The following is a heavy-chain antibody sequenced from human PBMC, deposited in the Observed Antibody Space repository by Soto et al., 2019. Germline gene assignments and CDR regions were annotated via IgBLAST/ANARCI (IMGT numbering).Heavy chain of an antibody. CDR1: GGSISSGGYS. J-gene: IGHJ6*02. D-gene: IGHD3-10*01. CDR3: ARLMSIWFGEPKDYYGMDV. V-gene: IGHV4-30-2*01. Sequence: SETLSLTCAVSGGSISSGGYSWSWIRQPPGKGLEWIGYIYHSGSTYYNPSLKSRVTISVDRSKNQFSLKLSSVTAADTAVYYCARLMSIWFGEPKDYYGMDVWGQGTTVTVSS. CDR2: IYHSGST.